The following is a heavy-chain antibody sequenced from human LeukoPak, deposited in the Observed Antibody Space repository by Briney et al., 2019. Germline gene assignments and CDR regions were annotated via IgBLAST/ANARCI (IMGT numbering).Heavy chain of an antibody. Sequence: PSETLSLTCAVYGESFSGFNWNWIRQPPGKGLEWIGEVNHSGSTNYNPSLKSRVTISVDTSKNQFSLKLNSVTAADTAVYYCASRYFCSSTSCYTFDYWGQGTLVTVSS. CDR2: VNHSGST. CDR3: ASRYFCSSTSCYTFDY. D-gene: IGHD2-2*02. V-gene: IGHV4-34*01. J-gene: IGHJ4*02. CDR1: GESFSGFN.